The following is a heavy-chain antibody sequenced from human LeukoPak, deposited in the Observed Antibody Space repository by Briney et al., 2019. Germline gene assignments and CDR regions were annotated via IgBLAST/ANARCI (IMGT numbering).Heavy chain of an antibody. Sequence: PGGSLRLSCAASEFTFSSYDMNWVRQAPGKGLEWVSAISGSGGSTYYADSVKGRFTISRDNSKNMLYLQMNSLRAEDTAVYYCANRPPNYYDSSGYLWYWGQGTLVTVSS. J-gene: IGHJ4*02. D-gene: IGHD3-22*01. CDR1: EFTFSSYD. CDR3: ANRPPNYYDSSGYLWY. CDR2: ISGSGGST. V-gene: IGHV3-23*01.